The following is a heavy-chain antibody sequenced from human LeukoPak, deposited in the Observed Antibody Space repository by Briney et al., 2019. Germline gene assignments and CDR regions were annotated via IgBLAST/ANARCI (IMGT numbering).Heavy chain of an antibody. CDR2: ISYDGSNK. CDR3: AREIPPNYDFWSGSNWFDP. Sequence: GGSLRLSCAASGFTFSSYAMHWVRQAPGKGLEWVAVISYDGSNKYYADSVKGRFTISRDNSKNTLYLQMNSLRAEDTAVYYCAREIPPNYDFWSGSNWFDPWGQGTLVTVSS. V-gene: IGHV3-30-3*01. D-gene: IGHD3-3*01. J-gene: IGHJ5*02. CDR1: GFTFSSYA.